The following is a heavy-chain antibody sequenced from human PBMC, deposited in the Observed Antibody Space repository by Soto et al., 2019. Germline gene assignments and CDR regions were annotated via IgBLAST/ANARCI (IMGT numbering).Heavy chain of an antibody. Sequence: PGGSLRLSCAASGFTFRSFTMNWVRQAPGKGLEWVSTISSNSAYIYYTDALRGRFTISRDNAKKSLHLQMNSLRAEDTAVYYCTRDASRDSSARGWLDPCGQGTMVTVYS. V-gene: IGHV3-21*01. J-gene: IGHJ5*02. D-gene: IGHD6-13*01. CDR3: TRDASRDSSARGWLDP. CDR1: GFTFRSFT. CDR2: ISSNSAYI.